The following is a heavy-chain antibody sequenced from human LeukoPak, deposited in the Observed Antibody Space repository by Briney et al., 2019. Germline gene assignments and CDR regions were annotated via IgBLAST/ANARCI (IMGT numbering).Heavy chain of an antibody. D-gene: IGHD3-3*01. J-gene: IGHJ6*02. CDR2: MNPNSGNT. CDR3: ARGHLTITIFGVVIGDYYYYYGMDV. Sequence: GASVKVSCKASGYTFTSYDINWVRQATGQGLEWMGWMNPNSGNTGYAQKFQGRVTMTRNTSISTAYMELSSLRSEDTAVYYCARGHLTITIFGVVIGDYYYYYGMDVWGRGTTVTVSS. V-gene: IGHV1-8*01. CDR1: GYTFTSYD.